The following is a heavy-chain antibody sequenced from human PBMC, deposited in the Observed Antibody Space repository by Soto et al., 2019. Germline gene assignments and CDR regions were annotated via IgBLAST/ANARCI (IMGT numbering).Heavy chain of an antibody. Sequence: QVQLVESGGGVVQPGRSLRLSCAASGFTFSSHGMHWVRQAPGKGLEWVAIIRFDGANQYYADSVKGRFTVSRDNSKNPLYLQMNSLRAEDTAVYYCARQTSSLSFDYWGQGTLVTVSS. V-gene: IGHV3-33*01. CDR2: IRFDGANQ. J-gene: IGHJ4*02. D-gene: IGHD2-2*01. CDR1: GFTFSSHG. CDR3: ARQTSSLSFDY.